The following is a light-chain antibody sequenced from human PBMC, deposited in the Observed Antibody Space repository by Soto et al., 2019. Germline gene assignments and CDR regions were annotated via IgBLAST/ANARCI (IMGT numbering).Light chain of an antibody. CDR3: QQYDSSPTT. CDR2: GAS. Sequence: EIVLTQSPGTLSLSPGERATLSCRASQSVSSSFLAWYQQKPGQAPRLLIYGASSRATGIPDRFSGSGSGTDFTLTISRLEPEDFAVYYCQQYDSSPTTFGQGTTAEIK. CDR1: QSVSSSF. J-gene: IGKJ1*01. V-gene: IGKV3-20*01.